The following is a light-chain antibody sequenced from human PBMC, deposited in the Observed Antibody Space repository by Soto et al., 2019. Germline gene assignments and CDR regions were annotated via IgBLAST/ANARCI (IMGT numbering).Light chain of an antibody. CDR1: QSVSSSY. J-gene: IGKJ5*01. V-gene: IGKV3D-20*02. CDR3: QQRSNWIT. Sequence: EILLTQSPGPLSLSPGKRTTLSCRASQSVSSSYLAWYQQKPGQAPRLLIYGASNRATGIPDRFSGSGSGTDFTLTISSLEPEDFAVYYCQQRSNWITFGQGTRLEIK. CDR2: GAS.